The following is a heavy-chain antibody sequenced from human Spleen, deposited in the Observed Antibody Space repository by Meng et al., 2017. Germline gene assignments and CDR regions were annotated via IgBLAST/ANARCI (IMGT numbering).Heavy chain of an antibody. D-gene: IGHD5-12*01. CDR2: IYSGGST. V-gene: IGHV3-66*02. CDR3: EGGSNRPSDYFDS. J-gene: IGHJ4*02. CDR1: GFTVSRNY. Sequence: VVVVEAWGGLVQPGGSLRLSCAVYGFTVSRNYMSWVRQAPGKGLEWVSVIYSGGSTYYADSVKGRFTISRDNSKNTLYLQMNSLRPEDTAVYYCEGGSNRPSDYFDSWGQGTLVTVSS.